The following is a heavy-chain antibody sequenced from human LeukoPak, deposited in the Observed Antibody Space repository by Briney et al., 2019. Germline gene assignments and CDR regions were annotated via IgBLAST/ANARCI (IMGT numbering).Heavy chain of an antibody. D-gene: IGHD6-19*01. CDR2: IYYSGST. CDR3: ARGGVAVAGTGDFDY. CDR1: GGSISSYY. V-gene: IGHV4-59*12. Sequence: SETLSLTCTVSGGSISSYYWSWIRQPPGKGLEWIGYIYYSGSTNYNPSLKSRVTISVDTSKNQFSLKLSSVTAADTAVYYCARGGVAVAGTGDFDYWGQGTLVTVSS. J-gene: IGHJ4*02.